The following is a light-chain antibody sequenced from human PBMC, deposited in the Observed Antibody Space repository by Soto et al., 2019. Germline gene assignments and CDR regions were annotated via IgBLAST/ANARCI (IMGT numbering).Light chain of an antibody. CDR3: QQSYSTPPT. CDR1: QSISTY. Sequence: DIHKAPAPSPLFAVFWGIGTTHLRASQSISTYLNWYQQTPGKAPKLLIYAASSLQSGVPSRFSGSGSGTDFTLTISSLHPEDSATYYCQQSYSTPPTFGQGTKVDIK. J-gene: IGKJ1*01. V-gene: IGKV1-39*01. CDR2: AAS.